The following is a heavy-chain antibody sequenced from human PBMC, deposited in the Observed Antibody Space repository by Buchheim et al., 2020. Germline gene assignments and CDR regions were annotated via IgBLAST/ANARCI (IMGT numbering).Heavy chain of an antibody. CDR3: VSYVWGRYRKAPFHDF. Sequence: QMQLQESGPGLVKPSQTLSLTCTVSGGSISNGDYYWSWIRQAPGKGLEWLGHIYYSGTTYYNPSLSRPINISIDTSQNKFYLNLASLTAAGTAVYYSVSYVWGRYRKAPFHDFWGQG. J-gene: IGHJ4*02. D-gene: IGHD3-16*02. CDR1: GGSISNGDYY. CDR2: IYYSGTT. V-gene: IGHV4-30-4*01.